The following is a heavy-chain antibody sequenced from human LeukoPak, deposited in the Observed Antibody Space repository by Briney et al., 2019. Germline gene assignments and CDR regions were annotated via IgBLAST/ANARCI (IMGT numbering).Heavy chain of an antibody. J-gene: IGHJ4*02. D-gene: IGHD1-14*01. CDR1: GFTFSSCG. CDR2: IGPTGTDR. CDR3: ATETIGRHYDY. V-gene: IGHV3-21*01. Sequence: KPGGSLRLSCAASGFTFSSCGFNWLRQAPGKGLEWVSSIGPTGTDRYYADSVRGRFTISRDNAKNSMYLQMDSLRDEDTAVYYCATETIGRHYDYWGQGTLLTVSS.